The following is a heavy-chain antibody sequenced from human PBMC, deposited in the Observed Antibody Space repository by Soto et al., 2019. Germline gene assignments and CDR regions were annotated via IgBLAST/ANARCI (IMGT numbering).Heavy chain of an antibody. CDR3: ARPLVTYYYDSSDLGAFDI. Sequence: GASVKVSWKASGGTFSSYAISWVRQAPGQGLEWMGGIIPIFGTANYAQKFQGRVTITADESTSTAYMELSSLRSEDTAVYYCARPLVTYYYDSSDLGAFDIWGQGTMVTVSS. D-gene: IGHD3-22*01. CDR1: GGTFSSYA. J-gene: IGHJ3*02. V-gene: IGHV1-69*13. CDR2: IIPIFGTA.